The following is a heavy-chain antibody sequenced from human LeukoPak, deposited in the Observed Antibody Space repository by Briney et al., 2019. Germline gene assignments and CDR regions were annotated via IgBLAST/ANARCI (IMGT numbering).Heavy chain of an antibody. CDR1: GFKFNDYA. Sequence: PGGSLRLSCVAFGFKFNDYAMHWVRQAPGKGLEWVSGLIGYADSVKGRFIISRDNAKNSLYLEMNSLRPEDSALYYCAKETKVGENLYYFDYWGRGTLVTVSS. J-gene: IGHJ4*02. CDR2: LI. V-gene: IGHV3-9*01. CDR3: AKETKVGENLYYFDY. D-gene: IGHD1-26*01.